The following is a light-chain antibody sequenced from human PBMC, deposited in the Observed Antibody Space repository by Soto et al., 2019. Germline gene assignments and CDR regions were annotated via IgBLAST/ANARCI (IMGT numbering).Light chain of an antibody. J-gene: IGKJ1*01. CDR2: GAS. CDR3: RQYNNWPPWT. V-gene: IGKV3-20*01. CDR1: QSVSSSY. Sequence: EIVLTQSPGTLSLSPGERATLSCRASQSVSSSYLAWYQQKPGQAPRLLIYGASSRATGIPDRFSGSGSGTDFTLTISRLEPEDFAVYYCRQYNNWPPWTFGQGTKVDIK.